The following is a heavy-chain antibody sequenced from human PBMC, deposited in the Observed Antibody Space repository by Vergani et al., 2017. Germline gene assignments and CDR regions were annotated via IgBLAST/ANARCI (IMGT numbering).Heavy chain of an antibody. Sequence: QVQVVQSGAEVKKSGASVKVSCKTSGYTFSKYYMHWVRQAPGQGLEWMGIINPSGGHTNYAQKFQGRVTMTRDTSTSTVYMELSSLRSEDTAIYYCARWDYGILTGYRYWGQGALVTVSA. D-gene: IGHD3-9*01. CDR2: INPSGGHT. J-gene: IGHJ4*02. CDR1: GYTFSKYY. CDR3: ARWDYGILTGYRY. V-gene: IGHV1-46*03.